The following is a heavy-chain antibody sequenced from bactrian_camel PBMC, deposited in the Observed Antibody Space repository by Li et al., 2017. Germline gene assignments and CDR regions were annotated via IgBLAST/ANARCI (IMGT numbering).Heavy chain of an antibody. D-gene: IGHD4*01. Sequence: HVQLVESGGGLVQAGGSLNLSCAATGKTNVLNCMGWFRQAPGKEREGVASISSFGSTSYIDSVKDRFTISKDNTKNILYLQMNNLKPEDTAMYYCAAALMVTQRIDSEFAQYEYTNWGQGTQVTVS. CDR3: AAALMVTQRIDSEFAQYEYTN. CDR2: ISSFGST. CDR1: GKTNVLNC. J-gene: IGHJ4*01. V-gene: IGHV3S53*01.